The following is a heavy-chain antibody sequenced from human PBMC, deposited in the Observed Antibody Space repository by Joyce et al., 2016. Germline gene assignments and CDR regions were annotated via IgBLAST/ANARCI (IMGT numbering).Heavy chain of an antibody. D-gene: IGHD2-8*01. CDR3: AREMYCTNGVCFRSDFFDY. CDR1: GFRFSSYI. V-gene: IGHV3-21*01. Sequence: EVQLVESGGGLVKPGGSLRLSCAASGFRFSSYIMNWVRPAPGKRLEWVSSSTSATGYKYYADSLKGRFTISRDNAKNSLDLEMNSLTAEDTAVYYCAREMYCTNGVCFRSDFFDYWGQGTLVAVSS. CDR2: STSATGYK. J-gene: IGHJ4*02.